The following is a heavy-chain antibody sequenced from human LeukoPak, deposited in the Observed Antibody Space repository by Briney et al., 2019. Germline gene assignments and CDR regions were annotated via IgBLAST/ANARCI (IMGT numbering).Heavy chain of an antibody. CDR3: ARDWWRAAGGMDY. Sequence: PEGSLRLSCAASGFTFSSYEMNWVRQAPGKGLEWVSYISSSGSTIYYADSVKGRFTISRDNAKNSLYLQMNSLRAEDTAVYYCARDWWRAAGGMDYWGQGTLVTVSS. CDR2: ISSSGSTI. J-gene: IGHJ4*02. V-gene: IGHV3-48*03. CDR1: GFTFSSYE. D-gene: IGHD6-13*01.